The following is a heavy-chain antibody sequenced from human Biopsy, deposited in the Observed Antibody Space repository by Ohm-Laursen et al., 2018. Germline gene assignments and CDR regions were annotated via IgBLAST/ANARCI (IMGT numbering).Heavy chain of an antibody. CDR1: GFPFSDYW. V-gene: IGHV3-21*01. CDR3: ARSRGSSGIATIYYYGMDV. Sequence: SLRLSCSATGFPFSDYWMTWVRQTPGKGLEWVSTISSSSDNIYYVDSVKGRFTISRDNAKNSLYLQMNSLRAEDTAVYYCARSRGSSGIATIYYYGMDVWGQGTTVTVSS. CDR2: ISSSSDNI. D-gene: IGHD3-10*01. J-gene: IGHJ6*02.